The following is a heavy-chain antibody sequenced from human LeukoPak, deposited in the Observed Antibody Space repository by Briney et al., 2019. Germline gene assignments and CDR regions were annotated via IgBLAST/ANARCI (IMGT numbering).Heavy chain of an antibody. J-gene: IGHJ4*02. CDR1: GGSFSDYY. CDR2: INHSGST. V-gene: IGHV4-34*01. Sequence: PSETLSLTCAVYGGSFSDYYWSWIRQPPGKGLEWIGEINHSGSTNYNPSLKSRVTISVDTSKNQFSLKLSSVTAADTAVYYCARDRYFDWLPLDYWGQGTLVTVSS. CDR3: ARDRYFDWLPLDY. D-gene: IGHD3-9*01.